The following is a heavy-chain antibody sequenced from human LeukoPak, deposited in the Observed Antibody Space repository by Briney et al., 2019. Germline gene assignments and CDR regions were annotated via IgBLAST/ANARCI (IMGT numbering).Heavy chain of an antibody. CDR3: ARDARHRYCSSSSCYRGWLDP. J-gene: IGHJ5*02. V-gene: IGHV1-69*13. CDR2: IIPIFGSA. D-gene: IGHD2-2*01. Sequence: GASVKVSCKASGGTFSSYAINWVRQAPGQGLEWMGGIIPIFGSANHAQKFQGRITITADGSTSTAYMELSSLRSEDTAVYYCARDARHRYCSSSSCYRGWLDPWGQGTPVTVSS. CDR1: GGTFSSYA.